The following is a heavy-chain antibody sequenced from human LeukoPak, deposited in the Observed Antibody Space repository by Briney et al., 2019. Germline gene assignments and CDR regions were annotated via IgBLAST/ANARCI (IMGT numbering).Heavy chain of an antibody. J-gene: IGHJ4*02. V-gene: IGHV3-30-3*01. CDR1: GFTFSSYA. Sequence: GWSVRLSCAASGFTFSSYAMHWVRQAPGKGLEGVAVILYDGSNKYYAHTVKGRSTISRDNSNNTLYLKMNRLRAEATAVYYCASGRHSSGSTHYFDYWGQGPRVTVSS. CDR2: ILYDGSNK. CDR3: ASGRHSSGSTHYFDY. D-gene: IGHD3-22*01.